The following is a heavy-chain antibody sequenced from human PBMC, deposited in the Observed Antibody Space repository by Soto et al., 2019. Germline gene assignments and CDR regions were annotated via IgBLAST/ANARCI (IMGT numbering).Heavy chain of an antibody. J-gene: IGHJ4*02. Sequence: QIQLVQSGAEMKKPGASVKVSCKPSGYTFTHYGVSWLRQAPGQGLEWMGWISAYNGNTDYAHKFQGRVALTTDTSTSTAYMELRGLNPDDTAVYYCARDVPGSGVPFWDYWGQGTLVTVSS. D-gene: IGHD2-15*01. CDR3: ARDVPGSGVPFWDY. CDR2: ISAYNGNT. V-gene: IGHV1-18*04. CDR1: GYTFTHYG.